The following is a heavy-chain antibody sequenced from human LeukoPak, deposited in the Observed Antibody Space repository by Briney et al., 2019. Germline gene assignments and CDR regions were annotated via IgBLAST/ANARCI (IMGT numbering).Heavy chain of an antibody. CDR3: AKLGVAANTAGDY. J-gene: IGHJ4*02. CDR2: MKGGGET. D-gene: IGHD2-15*01. CDR1: GFSFSSYA. Sequence: GGSLRLSCVASGFSFSSYAMSWVRQAPARGLEWVSSMKGGGETFYADSVKGRFTLSRDNSKNTLYLQMNSLRAEDTAVYYCAKLGVAANTAGDYWGQGTLVTVSS. V-gene: IGHV3-23*01.